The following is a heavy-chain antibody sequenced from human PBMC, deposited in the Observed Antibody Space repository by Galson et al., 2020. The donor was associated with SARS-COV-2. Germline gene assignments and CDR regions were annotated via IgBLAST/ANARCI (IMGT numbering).Heavy chain of an antibody. D-gene: IGHD3-9*01. Sequence: SGPTLVKPTQTLTLTCTFPGFSLSTSGMRVSWIRQPPGKALEWLARIDWDDDKFYSTSLKTRLTISKDTSKNQVVLTMTNMDPVDTATYYCARTYYDILAGYYANFDYGGQGILVTVSS. V-gene: IGHV2-70*04. J-gene: IGHJ4*02. CDR2: IDWDDDK. CDR1: GFSLSTSGMR. CDR3: ARTYYDILAGYYANFDY.